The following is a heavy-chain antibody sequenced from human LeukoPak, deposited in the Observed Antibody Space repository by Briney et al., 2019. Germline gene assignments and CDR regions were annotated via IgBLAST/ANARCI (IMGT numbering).Heavy chain of an antibody. CDR3: ATVNPLMEWELLTY. D-gene: IGHD1-26*01. V-gene: IGHV1-2*02. CDR2: INPNSGGT. Sequence: GASVKVSCKASGYTFTGYYMHWVRQAPGQGLEWMGWINPNSGGTNYAQKFQGRVTMTEDTSTDTAYMELSSLRSEDTAVYYCATVNPLMEWELLTYWGQGTLVTVSS. CDR1: GYTFTGYY. J-gene: IGHJ4*02.